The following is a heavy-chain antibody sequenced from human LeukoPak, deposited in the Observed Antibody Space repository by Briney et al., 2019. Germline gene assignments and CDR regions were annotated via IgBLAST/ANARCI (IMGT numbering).Heavy chain of an antibody. V-gene: IGHV4-34*01. D-gene: IGHD2-15*01. CDR2: INHSGST. J-gene: IGHJ2*01. CDR3: ARVIGWYFDL. Sequence: SETLSLTCAVYGGSFSGYYWSWIRQPPGKGLEWIGEINHSGSTNYNPSLKSRVTISVDTSKNQFSLKLSSVTAADTAVYYCARVIGWYFDLWAVAPWSLSPQ. CDR1: GGSFSGYY.